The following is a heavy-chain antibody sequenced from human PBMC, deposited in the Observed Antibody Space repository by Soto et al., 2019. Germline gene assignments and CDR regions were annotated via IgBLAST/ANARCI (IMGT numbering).Heavy chain of an antibody. V-gene: IGHV1-69*01. CDR3: ARDRINDYFYVMDA. CDR1: GGTVSSYA. CDR2: IIPIFGTA. J-gene: IGHJ6*01. Sequence: QVQLVQSGAEVKKPGSSVKVSCKASGGTVSSYAISWVRQAPGQGLEWIGGIIPIFGTANYAQKFQGRVTINADESTITAYMELSILRSEDTAAYYCARDRINDYFYVMDARGQGTTVTVSS.